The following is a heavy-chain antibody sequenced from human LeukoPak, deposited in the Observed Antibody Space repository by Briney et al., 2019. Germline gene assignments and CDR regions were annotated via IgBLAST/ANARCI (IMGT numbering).Heavy chain of an antibody. CDR3: AELGITMIGGV. CDR1: GFTFSSYW. Sequence: GGSLRLSCAASGFTFSSYWMSWVRQAPGKGLEWVSYISSSGSTIYYADSVKGRFTISRDNAKDSLYLQMNSLRAEDTAVYYCAELGITMIGGVWGKGTTVTISS. V-gene: IGHV3-48*04. CDR2: ISSSGSTI. D-gene: IGHD3-10*02. J-gene: IGHJ6*04.